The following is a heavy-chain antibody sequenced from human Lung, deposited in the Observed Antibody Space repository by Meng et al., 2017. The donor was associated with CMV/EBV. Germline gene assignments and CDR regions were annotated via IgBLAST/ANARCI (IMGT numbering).Heavy chain of an antibody. CDR3: ARHLRYRFDY. CDR1: GFTFTNDW. V-gene: IGHV3-7*01. D-gene: IGHD4-11*01. Sequence: GEXXKISCAASGFTFTNDWMTWVRQAPGKGLEWVANIKQDGNGKLYVDSVRGRFTISRDNAENLVFQQMNSLRPDDTAVYYCARHLRYRFDYWGQGALV. CDR2: IKQDGNGK. J-gene: IGHJ4*02.